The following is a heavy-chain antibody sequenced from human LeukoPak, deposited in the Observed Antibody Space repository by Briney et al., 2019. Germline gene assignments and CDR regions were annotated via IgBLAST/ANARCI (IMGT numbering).Heavy chain of an antibody. J-gene: IGHJ6*03. V-gene: IGHV4-34*01. Sequence: PSETLSLTCAVYGGSFSGYYWSWIRQPPGKGLEWIGEINHSGSTNYNPSLKSRVTISVDTSKNQFSLKLSSVTAADTAVYYCARRRVDTMVRGVIMWYHYYYMDVWGKGTTVTISS. CDR1: GGSFSGYY. CDR3: ARRRVDTMVRGVIMWYHYYYMDV. D-gene: IGHD3-10*01. CDR2: INHSGST.